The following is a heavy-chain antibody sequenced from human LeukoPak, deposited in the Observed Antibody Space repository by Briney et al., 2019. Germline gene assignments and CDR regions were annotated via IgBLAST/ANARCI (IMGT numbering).Heavy chain of an antibody. CDR2: IYHSGST. CDR3: ARNAGNSDVDY. CDR1: GGSITSSNW. Sequence: SESLSLTCAVSGGSITSSNWWTWVRQPPGKGLEWIGEIYHSGSTNYNPSLKSRVTISVDKSNNQFSLRLNSVTAADTAVYYCARNAGNSDVDYWGQGTLVTVSS. D-gene: IGHD4-23*01. V-gene: IGHV4-4*02. J-gene: IGHJ4*02.